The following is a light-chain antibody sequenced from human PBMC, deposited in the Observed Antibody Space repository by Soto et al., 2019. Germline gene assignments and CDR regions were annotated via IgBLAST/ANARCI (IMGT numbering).Light chain of an antibody. V-gene: IGKV3D-7*01. CDR1: QIVSRMY. CDR2: GTS. Sequence: EIVMTQSPATLSVSPGERATLSCRASQIVSRMYLSWFQQKPGQAPRLLIYGTSTRATGIPVRFSGSGSGTDFTLTISSLQPEDFAVYFCHQDFNLPWTFGQGTKVDIK. J-gene: IGKJ1*01. CDR3: HQDFNLPWT.